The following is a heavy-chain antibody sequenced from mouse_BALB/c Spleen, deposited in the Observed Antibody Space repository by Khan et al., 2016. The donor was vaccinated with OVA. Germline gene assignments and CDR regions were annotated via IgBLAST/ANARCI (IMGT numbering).Heavy chain of an antibody. Sequence: VQLVESGAELARPGASVKMSCKASGYTYTSYTIHWIKLRPGQGLEWIGYINPSNGYTNYNQKFKDKATLTADKSSTTAYMDLSSLTSDDSALYNCVRDGAYHRNDGWFAYWGQGTLVTVSA. CDR3: VRDGAYHRNDGWFAY. J-gene: IGHJ3*01. V-gene: IGHV1-4*01. CDR2: INPSNGYT. D-gene: IGHD2-14*01. CDR1: GYTYTSYT.